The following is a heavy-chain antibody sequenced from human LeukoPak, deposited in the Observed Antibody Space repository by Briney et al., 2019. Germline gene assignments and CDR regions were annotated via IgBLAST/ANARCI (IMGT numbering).Heavy chain of an antibody. V-gene: IGHV3-53*01. CDR3: ARDLGGFDY. D-gene: IGHD3-16*01. CDR2: IYSGGNT. Sequence: WIRQSPGKGLEWVSVIYSGGNTYYTDSVKGRFTISRDNSKNTLYLQMNSLRAEDTAVYYCARDLGGFDYWGQGTLVTVSS. J-gene: IGHJ4*02.